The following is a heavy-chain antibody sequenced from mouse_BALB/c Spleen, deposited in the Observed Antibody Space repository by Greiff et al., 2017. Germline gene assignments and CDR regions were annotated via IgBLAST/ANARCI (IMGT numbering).Heavy chain of an antibody. CDR3: ARPNRRDAMDY. CDR2: IYPGDGDT. CDR1: GYTFTSYW. V-gene: IGHV1-87*01. D-gene: IGHD2-14*01. J-gene: IGHJ4*01. Sequence: QVQLQQSGAELARPGASVKLSCKASGYTFTSYWMQWVKQRPGQGLEWIGAIYPGDGDTRYTQKFKGKATLTADKSSSTAYMQLSSLASEDSAVYYCARPNRRDAMDYWGQGTSVTVSS.